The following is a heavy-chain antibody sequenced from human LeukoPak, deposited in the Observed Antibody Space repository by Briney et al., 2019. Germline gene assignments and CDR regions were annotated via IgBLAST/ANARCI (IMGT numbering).Heavy chain of an antibody. Sequence: ASVKVSCKASGYTFTGYYMHWVRQAPGQGLEWMGWINPNSGGTNYAQKFQGRVTMTRDTSISAAYMELSRLRSDDTAVYYCARSPYCRGSTCSLGYMAWFDPWGQGTLVTVSS. CDR2: INPNSGGT. CDR3: ARSPYCRGSTCSLGYMAWFDP. V-gene: IGHV1-2*02. D-gene: IGHD2-15*01. CDR1: GYTFTGYY. J-gene: IGHJ5*02.